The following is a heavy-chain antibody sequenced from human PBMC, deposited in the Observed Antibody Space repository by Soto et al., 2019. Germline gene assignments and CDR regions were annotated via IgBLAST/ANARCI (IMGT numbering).Heavy chain of an antibody. V-gene: IGHV1-18*01. CDR1: GYTFTSYH. Sequence: QVQLVQSGAEVKKPWASVTVSCKASGYTFTSYHITWVRQAPGQGLEWIGRISAYNGNTNYAQKHQGRVTMTTDTTTSTAYRELRSLRSDDTAVYYCAKDSPPPREWGQGTLVTLSS. CDR3: AKDSPPPRE. J-gene: IGHJ4*02. CDR2: ISAYNGNT.